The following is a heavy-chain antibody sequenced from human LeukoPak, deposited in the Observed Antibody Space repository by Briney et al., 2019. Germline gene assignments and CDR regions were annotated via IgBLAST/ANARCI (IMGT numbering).Heavy chain of an antibody. Sequence: GGSLRLSCAASGFTVSSNYMSWVRQAPGKGLEWVSVIYSGGSTYYADSVKGRFTISRDNSKNTLYLQMNSLRAEDTAVYYCARDGPDDYGDYGLMDAFDIWGQGTMVTVSS. CDR2: IYSGGST. CDR1: GFTVSSNY. CDR3: ARDGPDDYGDYGLMDAFDI. J-gene: IGHJ3*02. V-gene: IGHV3-66*01. D-gene: IGHD4-17*01.